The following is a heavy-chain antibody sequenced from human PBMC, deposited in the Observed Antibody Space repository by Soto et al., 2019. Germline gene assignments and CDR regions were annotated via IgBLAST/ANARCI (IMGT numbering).Heavy chain of an antibody. CDR3: ASGDYSTILDY. V-gene: IGHV1-2*02. Sequence: RASVKVSCKASGYTFTGYYMHWVRQAPGQGLEWMGWINPNSGGTNCAQKFQGRVTMTRDTSISTAYMELSRLRSDDTAVYYCASGDYSTILDYWGQGTLVTVYS. CDR1: GYTFTGYY. J-gene: IGHJ4*02. D-gene: IGHD4-4*01. CDR2: INPNSGGT.